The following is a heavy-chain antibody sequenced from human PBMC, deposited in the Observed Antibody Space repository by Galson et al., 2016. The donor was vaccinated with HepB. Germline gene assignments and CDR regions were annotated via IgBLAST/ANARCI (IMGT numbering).Heavy chain of an antibody. CDR2: SSSGGPT. V-gene: IGHV3-23*01. Sequence: VSSSSSGGPTYYADSVKGRFTISRDNSKNTLFLQMHSLRADDTAVYYCAKSVLEYDILTGYYRRGADYWGQGTLVTVSS. J-gene: IGHJ4*02. D-gene: IGHD3-9*01. CDR3: AKSVLEYDILTGYYRRGADY.